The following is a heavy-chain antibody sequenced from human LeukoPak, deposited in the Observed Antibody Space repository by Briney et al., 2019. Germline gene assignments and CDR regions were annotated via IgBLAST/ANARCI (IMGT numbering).Heavy chain of an antibody. D-gene: IGHD2-2*01. CDR1: GGSISGSSYY. J-gene: IGHJ4*02. V-gene: IGHV4-39*01. CDR3: ASPQGFQLLNFEY. CDR2: IYYSGST. Sequence: SETLSLTCTVSGGSISGSSYYWVWIRQPPGKGLEWIGSIYYSGSTYYNPSLKSRVTISVDTSKNQFSLKLSSVTAAVTAVYYCASPQGFQLLNFEYWGQGTLVTVSS.